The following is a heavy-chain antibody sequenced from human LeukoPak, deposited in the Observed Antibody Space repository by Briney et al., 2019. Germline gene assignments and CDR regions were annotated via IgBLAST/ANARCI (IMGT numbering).Heavy chain of an antibody. CDR2: ISENSGST. V-gene: IGHV3-23*01. CDR1: GLTFINYA. Sequence: GGSLRLSCAASGLTFINYAMNWVRQAPGKGLEWVSVISENSGSTHYADSVKGRFTVSRDNSKNTLYLQMNSLRAEDTAVYYCAKSGMIRGAMDVWGQGTTVTVSS. J-gene: IGHJ6*02. D-gene: IGHD3-10*01. CDR3: AKSGMIRGAMDV.